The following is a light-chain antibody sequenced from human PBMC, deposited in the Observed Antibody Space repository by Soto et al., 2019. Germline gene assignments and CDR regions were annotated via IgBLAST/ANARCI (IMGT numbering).Light chain of an antibody. CDR2: SAS. J-gene: IGKJ1*01. V-gene: IGKV3D-15*01. CDR1: QSIGRH. CDR3: EQCETWPTWT. Sequence: EIVMTQSPLPLSVSPGESATLSCRVSQSIGRHLAWSQQKPGQAPRLLIYSASSRATGIPARFTGSGSGTEFTLTISSLQSEDSALYYCEQCETWPTWTFGQGTKVESK.